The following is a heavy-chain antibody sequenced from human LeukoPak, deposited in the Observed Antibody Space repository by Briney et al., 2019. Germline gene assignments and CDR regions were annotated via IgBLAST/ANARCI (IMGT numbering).Heavy chain of an antibody. D-gene: IGHD3-10*01. CDR2: INHSGST. J-gene: IGHJ3*02. CDR3: ARSPGGSGNRAFDI. CDR1: GGSLSGYY. V-gene: IGHV4-34*01. Sequence: SKTLSLTCAVSGGSLSGYYWTWIRQPPGKGLEWIGEINHSGSTNYNPSLKSRVTISVDTSKKQFFLKLNSVTAADTAVYYCARSPGGSGNRAFDIWGQGTMVTVSS.